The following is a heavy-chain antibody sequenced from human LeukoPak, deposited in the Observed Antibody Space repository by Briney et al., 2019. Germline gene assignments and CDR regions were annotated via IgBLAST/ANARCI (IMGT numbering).Heavy chain of an antibody. CDR2: IYYSGST. D-gene: IGHD3-10*01. Sequence: SETLSLTCTVSGGSISSRNYYWGWIRQPPGKGLEWIGSIYYSGSTYYNPSLKSRVTISVDTSKNQFSLKLSSVTAADTAVYYCLDYYGSGILRWGQGTLVTVSS. J-gene: IGHJ4*02. CDR3: LDYYGSGILR. V-gene: IGHV4-39*01. CDR1: GGSISSRNYY.